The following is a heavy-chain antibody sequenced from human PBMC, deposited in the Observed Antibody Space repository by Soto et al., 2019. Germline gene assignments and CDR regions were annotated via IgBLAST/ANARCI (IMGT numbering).Heavy chain of an antibody. CDR3: ARVHDSSGYFDY. Sequence: SETLSLTCTVSGGSISSGGYYWSWIRQHPGKGLEWIGYIYYSGSTYYNPSLKSRVTISVDTSKNQFSLKLSSVTAADTAVYYCARVHDSSGYFDYWGQGTLVTVSS. V-gene: IGHV4-31*03. CDR2: IYYSGST. CDR1: GGSISSGGYY. J-gene: IGHJ4*02. D-gene: IGHD3-22*01.